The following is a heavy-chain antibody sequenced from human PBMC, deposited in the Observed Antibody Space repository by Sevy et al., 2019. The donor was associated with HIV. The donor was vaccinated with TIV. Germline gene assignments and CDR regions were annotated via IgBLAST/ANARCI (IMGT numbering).Heavy chain of an antibody. V-gene: IGHV5-51*04. D-gene: IGHD3-22*01. CDR1: GYSFSNKW. J-gene: IGHJ3*02. Sequence: GESLKISCKGSGYSFSNKWIGWVRQTPGKGLEWVGLIFPRDSDTRYSPSFQGQVTISADKPINTAYLQWSSLKTSDTAIYYCARDNSGDGSAFDIWGQGTMVTVSS. CDR2: IFPRDSDT. CDR3: ARDNSGDGSAFDI.